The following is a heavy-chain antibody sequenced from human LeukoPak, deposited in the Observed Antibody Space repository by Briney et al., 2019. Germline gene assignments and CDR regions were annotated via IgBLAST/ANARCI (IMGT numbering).Heavy chain of an antibody. Sequence: GGSLRPSCSASGFTFSSYAMHWVRQAPGKGLEYVSAISSNGGSTYYADSVKGRFTISRDNSKNTLYLQMSSLRAEDTAVYYCVKGLQWLPDYWGQGTLVTVSS. V-gene: IGHV3-64D*09. D-gene: IGHD6-19*01. J-gene: IGHJ4*02. CDR2: ISSNGGST. CDR1: GFTFSSYA. CDR3: VKGLQWLPDY.